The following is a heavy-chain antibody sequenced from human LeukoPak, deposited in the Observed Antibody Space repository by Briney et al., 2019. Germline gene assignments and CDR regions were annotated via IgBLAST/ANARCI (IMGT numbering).Heavy chain of an antibody. V-gene: IGHV6-1*01. CDR3: ARRLTQYDCFDP. J-gene: IGHJ5*02. CDR2: TYYRSTWYN. Sequence: SQTLSLTCAISGDSFSSNSVTWNWIRQSPSRGLEWLGRTYYRSTWYNDYAVSVRGRITVNPDTSNNQFSLHLNSVTPEDTAVYYGARRLTQYDCFDPWGQGILVTVSS. D-gene: IGHD2-2*01. CDR1: GDSFSSNSVT.